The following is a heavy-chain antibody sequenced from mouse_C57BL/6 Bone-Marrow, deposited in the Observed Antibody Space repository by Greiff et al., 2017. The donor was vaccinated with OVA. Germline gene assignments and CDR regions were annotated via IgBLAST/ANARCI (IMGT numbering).Heavy chain of an antibody. CDR1: GFTFSNYW. J-gene: IGHJ2*01. V-gene: IGHV6-3*01. CDR2: IRLKSDNYAT. CDR3: TAGSSPHW. D-gene: IGHD1-1*01. Sequence: EVKVEESGGGLVQPGGSMKLSCVASGFTFSNYWMNWVRQSPEKGLEWVAQIRLKSDNYATHYAESVKGRFTISRDDSKSSVYLQMNNLRAEDTGMYYCTAGSSPHWWGQGTTLTVSS.